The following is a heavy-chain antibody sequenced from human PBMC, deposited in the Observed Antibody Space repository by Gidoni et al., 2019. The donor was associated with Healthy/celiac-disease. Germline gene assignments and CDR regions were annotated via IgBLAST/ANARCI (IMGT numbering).Heavy chain of an antibody. CDR1: GASISSYY. CDR3: ARAHSSSWSIDGGYYGMDV. V-gene: IGHV4-4*07. J-gene: IGHJ6*02. CDR2: IYTSGST. Sequence: QVQLQESGPGLVKPSETLSLTSTVSGASISSYYWSWIRQPAGTGLEWIGRIYTSGSTNYNPSLKSRVTMSVDTSKNQFSLKLSSVTAADTAVYYCARAHSSSWSIDGGYYGMDVWGQGTTVTVSS. D-gene: IGHD6-13*01.